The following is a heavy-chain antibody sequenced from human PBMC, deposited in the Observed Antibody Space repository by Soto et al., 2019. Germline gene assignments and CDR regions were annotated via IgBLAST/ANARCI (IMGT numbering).Heavy chain of an antibody. Sequence: PGGSLRLSCAASGFTFSSYSMNWVRQAPGKGLEWVSYISSSSSTIYYADSVKGRFTISRDNAKNQVVLTMTNMDPVDTATYYCAHLVVAGITYYFDSWGQGTLVTVSS. V-gene: IGHV3-48*01. CDR1: GFTFSSYS. J-gene: IGHJ4*02. CDR2: ISSSSSTI. CDR3: AHLVVAGITYYFDS. D-gene: IGHD2-15*01.